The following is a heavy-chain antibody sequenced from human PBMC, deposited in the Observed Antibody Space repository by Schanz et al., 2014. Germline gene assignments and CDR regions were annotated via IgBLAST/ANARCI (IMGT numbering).Heavy chain of an antibody. Sequence: QVQLQESGPGLVKPSETLSLTCTVSGGSISSDYWTWIRQPPGKGLEWIGYIYYRGSTYYNPSLKSRVTISTDMSRNQFSLRLKSVTAADTALYYCARERDALDIWGQGTMVIVSS. CDR1: GGSISSDY. CDR2: IYYRGST. V-gene: IGHV4-59*12. J-gene: IGHJ3*02. CDR3: ARERDALDI.